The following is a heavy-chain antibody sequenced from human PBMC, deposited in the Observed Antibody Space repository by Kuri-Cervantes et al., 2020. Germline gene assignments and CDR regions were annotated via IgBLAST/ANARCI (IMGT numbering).Heavy chain of an antibody. CDR2: ISGSGGST. CDR1: GFTFSSYA. D-gene: IGHD3-22*01. J-gene: IGHJ3*02. V-gene: IGHV3-23*01. CDR3: ARARYYYDSSGSRFGAAFDI. Sequence: GESLKISCAASGFTFSSYAMSWVRQAPGKGLEWVSAISGSGGSTYYADSVKGRFTISRDNSKNTLYLQMNSLRAGDTAVYYCARARYYYDSSGSRFGAAFDIWGQGTMVTVSS.